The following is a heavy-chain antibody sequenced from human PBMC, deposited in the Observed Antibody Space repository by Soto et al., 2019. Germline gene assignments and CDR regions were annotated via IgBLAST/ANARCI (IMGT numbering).Heavy chain of an antibody. CDR1: GGSMSSYY. CDR2: IYFIGST. CDR3: ARVYGSASYNAFDI. J-gene: IGHJ3*02. Sequence: PSETQSLTCIVSGGSMSSYYWCWILQPPGKGLEWIGYIYFIGSTNYNTNYNPSLKSRVTISVDTSKNQFSLKLSSVTAADTAVYYCARVYGSASYNAFDIRAQRTMLTVSS. D-gene: IGHD3-10*01. V-gene: IGHV4-59*01.